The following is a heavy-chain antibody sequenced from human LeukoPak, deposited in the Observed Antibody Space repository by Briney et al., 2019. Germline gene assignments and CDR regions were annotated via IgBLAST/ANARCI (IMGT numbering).Heavy chain of an antibody. Sequence: GGSLRLSCAASGFTFNTDWISWVRQAPGKGLEWVANIKEDGSGIYYVDSVKGRFTISRNNAENSLYLQMNSLRAEDTAVYYCARGVYYFDYWGQGTLVTVSS. J-gene: IGHJ4*02. CDR1: GFTFNTDW. V-gene: IGHV3-7*03. CDR3: ARGVYYFDY. CDR2: IKEDGSGI. D-gene: IGHD2/OR15-2a*01.